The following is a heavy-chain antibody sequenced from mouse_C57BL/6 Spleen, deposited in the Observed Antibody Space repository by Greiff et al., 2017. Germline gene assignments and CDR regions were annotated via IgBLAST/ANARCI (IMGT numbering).Heavy chain of an antibody. J-gene: IGHJ2*01. D-gene: IGHD2-1*01. CDR3: TRERGLYYGNYFDY. CDR1: GFTFSSYA. V-gene: IGHV5-9-1*02. CDR2: ISSGGDYS. Sequence: EVNVVESGEGLVKPGGSLKLSCAASGFTFSSYAMSWVRQTPEKRLEWVAYISSGGDYSYYADTVKGRFTISRDNARNTLYLQMSSLKSEDTAMDYCTRERGLYYGNYFDYWGQGTTLTVSS.